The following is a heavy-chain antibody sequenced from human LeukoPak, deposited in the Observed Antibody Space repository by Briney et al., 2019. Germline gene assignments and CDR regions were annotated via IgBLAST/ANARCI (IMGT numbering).Heavy chain of an antibody. CDR2: INHSGST. V-gene: IGHV4-34*01. J-gene: IGHJ4*02. CDR1: GGSFSGDY. Sequence: PSETLSLTCAVYGGSFSGDYWSWIRQPPGKGLEWIGEINHSGSTNYNPSLKSRVTISVDTSKNQFSLKLSSVTAADTAVYYCARGPLTNDYWGQGTLVTVSS. CDR3: ARGPLTNDY.